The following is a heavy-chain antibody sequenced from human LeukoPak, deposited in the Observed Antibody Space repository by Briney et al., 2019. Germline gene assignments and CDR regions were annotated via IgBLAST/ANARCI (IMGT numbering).Heavy chain of an antibody. CDR2: ISSSSSYI. V-gene: IGHV3-21*01. J-gene: IGHJ4*02. Sequence: GGSLRLSCAASGFTFSSYTMNWVRQAPGKGLEWVSSISSSSSYIYYADSVKGRFTISRDNAKNSLYLQMNSLRAEDTAVYYCASWVGPFDYWGQGTLVTVSS. D-gene: IGHD1-26*01. CDR3: ASWVGPFDY. CDR1: GFTFSSYT.